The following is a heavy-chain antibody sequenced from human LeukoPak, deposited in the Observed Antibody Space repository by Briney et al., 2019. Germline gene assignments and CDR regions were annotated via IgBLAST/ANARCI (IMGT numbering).Heavy chain of an antibody. CDR2: IYYSGST. D-gene: IGHD2-15*01. J-gene: IGHJ2*01. Sequence: TLSLTCTVSGGSISSYYWSWIRQPPGKGLEWIGYIYYSGSTNYNPSLKSQVTISLDTSKNQFSLKLSSVTAADTAVYYCATRVSGVVVAPYWYFDLWGRGTLVTVSS. V-gene: IGHV4-59*01. CDR3: ATRVSGVVVAPYWYFDL. CDR1: GGSISSYY.